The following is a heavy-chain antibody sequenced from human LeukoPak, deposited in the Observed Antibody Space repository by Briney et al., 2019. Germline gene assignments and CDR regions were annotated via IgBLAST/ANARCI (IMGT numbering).Heavy chain of an antibody. CDR1: GGSISSYY. J-gene: IGHJ6*02. CDR2: IYTSGST. V-gene: IGHV4-4*07. Sequence: SEPLSLTCTVSGGSISSYYWSWIRQPAGKGLEWIGRIYTSGSTNYNPSLKSRVTMSVDTSKNQFSLKLSSVTAADTAVYYCARDGPESYYYYYGMDVWGQGTTVTVSS. CDR3: ARDGPESYYYYYGMDV.